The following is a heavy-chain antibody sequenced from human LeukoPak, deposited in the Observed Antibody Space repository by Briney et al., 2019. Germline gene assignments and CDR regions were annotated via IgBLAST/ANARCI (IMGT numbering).Heavy chain of an antibody. J-gene: IGHJ4*02. CDR3: ARHTETYYDILTGYGYFDY. V-gene: IGHV4-39*01. D-gene: IGHD3-9*01. CDR1: GGSISSSSYY. Sequence: SESLSLTCTVSGGSISSSSYYWGWIRQPPGKGLEWVGSIYYSGSTYDNPFLKSRVTISVDTSKNQFSLKLSSVTAANTAVYYCARHTETYYDILTGYGYFDYWGQGTLVTVSS. CDR2: IYYSGST.